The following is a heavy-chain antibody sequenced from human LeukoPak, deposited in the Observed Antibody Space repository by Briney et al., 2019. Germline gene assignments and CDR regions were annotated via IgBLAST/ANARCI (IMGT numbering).Heavy chain of an antibody. V-gene: IGHV4-39*01. CDR2: IYYSGST. D-gene: IGHD6-13*01. Sequence: SETLSLTCTVSGGSISSSSYYWGWIRQPPGKGLEWIGSIYYSGSTYYNPSLKSRVTISADTSKNQFSLKLSSVTAADTAVYYCARQGQQLVLDYYYMDVWGKGTTVTVSS. CDR1: GGSISSSSYY. J-gene: IGHJ6*03. CDR3: ARQGQQLVLDYYYMDV.